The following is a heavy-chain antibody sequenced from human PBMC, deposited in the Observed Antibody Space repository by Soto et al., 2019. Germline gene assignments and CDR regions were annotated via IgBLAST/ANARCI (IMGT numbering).Heavy chain of an antibody. V-gene: IGHV5-51*01. J-gene: IGHJ4*02. CDR1: GTSFTSFW. Sequence: GESLKISCKVSGTSFTSFWIGWVRQMPGKGLEWLGIIYPGDSGIRYSPSFQGQVTISADKSINTAYLQWSSLKASDTAIYYCARQHPLDSSGWYYWGQGTLVTVSS. D-gene: IGHD6-19*01. CDR2: IYPGDSGI. CDR3: ARQHPLDSSGWYY.